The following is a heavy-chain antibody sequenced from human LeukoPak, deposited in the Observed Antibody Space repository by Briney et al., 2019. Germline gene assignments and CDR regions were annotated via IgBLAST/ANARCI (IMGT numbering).Heavy chain of an antibody. CDR2: INPKNAAT. J-gene: IGHJ4*02. Sequence: ASVKVSCKASGYTFIGHYMHWVRQLPGQGLEWMGWINPKNAATNYAQKFQGRVTMTRDTSISTVYMEVSRLRSDDTAVYYCAKTLDIRAAPGGLDYWGQGTLVTVSS. CDR3: AKTLDIRAAPGGLDY. D-gene: IGHD3-16*01. V-gene: IGHV1-2*02. CDR1: GYTFIGHY.